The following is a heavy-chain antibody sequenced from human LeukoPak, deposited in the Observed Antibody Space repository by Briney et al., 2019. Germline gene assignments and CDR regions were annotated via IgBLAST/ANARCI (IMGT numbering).Heavy chain of an antibody. J-gene: IGHJ4*02. Sequence: GGSLRLSCAASGFTFSSYAMSWVRQAPGQGLGWVSAISGSGYFTYYADSVKGRFTISRDSSKSTLYLQMTILRSEDTAIYYCAKDRSGSDNRGTFDYWGQGTLVTVSS. CDR1: GFTFSSYA. CDR2: ISGSGYFT. V-gene: IGHV3-23*01. CDR3: AKDRSGSDNRGTFDY. D-gene: IGHD5-12*01.